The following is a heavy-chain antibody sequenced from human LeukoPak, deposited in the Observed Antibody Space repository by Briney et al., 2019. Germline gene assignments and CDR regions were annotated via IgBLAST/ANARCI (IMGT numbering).Heavy chain of an antibody. J-gene: IGHJ4*02. CDR3: ARGGSYYYDSSGYYFDY. V-gene: IGHV3-30-3*01. D-gene: IGHD3-22*01. CDR2: ISYDGSNK. CDR1: GFTFSSYA. Sequence: GRSLRLSCAASGFTFSSYAMHWVRQAPGKGLEWVAVISYDGSNKYYADSVKGRFTISRDNSKNTLYLQMNSLRAEDTAVYYCARGGSYYYDSSGYYFDYWGQGTLVTVSS.